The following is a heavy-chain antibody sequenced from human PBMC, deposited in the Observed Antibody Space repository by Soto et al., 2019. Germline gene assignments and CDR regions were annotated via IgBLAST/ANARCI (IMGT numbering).Heavy chain of an antibody. Sequence: QAQLVQSGADVKKPGASVRVSCKASGYSFTGYFTQWVRQAPGQGLEWMGWINLNSGGTNYAQKFQGRVTMTRDTSISTAYMELSRLRSDDTAVYYCARGGDTAMVYHGMGVWGQGTTVTVSS. CDR3: ARGGDTAMVYHGMGV. V-gene: IGHV1-2*02. CDR2: INLNSGGT. D-gene: IGHD5-18*01. J-gene: IGHJ6*02. CDR1: GYSFTGYF.